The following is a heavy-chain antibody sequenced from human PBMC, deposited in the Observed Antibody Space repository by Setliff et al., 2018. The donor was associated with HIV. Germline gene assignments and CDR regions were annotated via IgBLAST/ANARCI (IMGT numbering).Heavy chain of an antibody. D-gene: IGHD3-10*01. Sequence: PGESLKISCKGSGYSFTSYWISWVRQMPGKGLEWMGRIDPSNSNTNYSPSFQGHVTISADKSISTAYLQMNSLRAEDTAIYYCARKLRPGHGVDVWGQGTTVTVSS. V-gene: IGHV5-10-1*01. CDR1: GYSFTSYW. J-gene: IGHJ6*02. CDR3: ARKLRPGHGVDV. CDR2: IDPSNSNT.